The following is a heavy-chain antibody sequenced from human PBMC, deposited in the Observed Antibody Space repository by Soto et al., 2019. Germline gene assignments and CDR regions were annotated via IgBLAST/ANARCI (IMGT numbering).Heavy chain of an antibody. CDR1: GFTVSSNY. J-gene: IGHJ4*02. D-gene: IGHD3-16*01. Sequence: EVQLVESGGGLIQPGGSLRLSCAASGFTVSSNYMSWVRQAPGKGLEWVSVIYSGGSTYYADSVKGRVPISRDNSKNTLYFQINSLGAEDRAVYYCARGGGGHYWGQGTLVTVSS. CDR2: IYSGGST. V-gene: IGHV3-53*01. CDR3: ARGGGGHY.